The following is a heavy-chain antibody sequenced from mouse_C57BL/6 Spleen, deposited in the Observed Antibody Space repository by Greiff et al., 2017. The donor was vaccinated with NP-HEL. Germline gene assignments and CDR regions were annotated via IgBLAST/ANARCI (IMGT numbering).Heavy chain of an antibody. J-gene: IGHJ2*01. Sequence: VQLQQSGPELVKPGASVKISCKASGYAFSSSWMNWVKQRPGKGLEWIGRIYPGDGDTNYNGKFKGKATLTADKSSSTAYMQLSSLTSEDSAVYFWARRGGYGYDLDYWGQGTTLTVSS. V-gene: IGHV1-82*01. CDR3: ARRGGYGYDLDY. D-gene: IGHD2-2*01. CDR2: IYPGDGDT. CDR1: GYAFSSSW.